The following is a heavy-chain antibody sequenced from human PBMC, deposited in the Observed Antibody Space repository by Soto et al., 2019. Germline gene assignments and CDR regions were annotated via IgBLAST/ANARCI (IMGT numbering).Heavy chain of an antibody. V-gene: IGHV3-21*01. CDR1: GFTFSSYS. CDR2: ISSSSSYI. CDR3: ARDKYSIAVAGTGYYYYGMDV. Sequence: ESGGGLVKPGGSLRLSCAASGFTFSSYSMNWVRQAPGKGLEWVSSISSSSSYIYYADSVKGRFTISRDNAKNSLYLQMNSLRAEDTAVYYCARDKYSIAVAGTGYYYYGMDVWGQGTTVTVSS. J-gene: IGHJ6*02. D-gene: IGHD6-19*01.